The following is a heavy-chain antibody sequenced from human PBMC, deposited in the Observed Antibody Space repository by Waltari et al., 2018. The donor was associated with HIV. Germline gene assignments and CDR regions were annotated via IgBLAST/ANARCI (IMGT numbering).Heavy chain of an antibody. V-gene: IGHV3-21*02. CDR3: ARDSRGSTWSLNWFDP. D-gene: IGHD6-6*01. CDR2: ISSSGNFK. CDR1: GFIFNSYS. J-gene: IGHJ5*02. Sequence: EVQLVESGGGPVKPGESLRLSCVTSGFIFNSYSMNWVRQAPGKGAEWVSSISSSGNFKHYADAVKGRFTISRENAENSLYLQMNGRRAEDTAIYYCARDSRGSTWSLNWFDPWGQGTLVTVSS.